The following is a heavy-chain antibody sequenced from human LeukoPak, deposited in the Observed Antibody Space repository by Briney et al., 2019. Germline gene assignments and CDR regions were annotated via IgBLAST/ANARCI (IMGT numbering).Heavy chain of an antibody. CDR3: ARVISNCSSTSCYLYDYFDY. Sequence: GGSLRLSCAASGFTVSSNYMSWVRQAPGKGLEWVSVIYSGGSTYYADSVKGRFTISRDNSKNTLYLQMNSLRAEDTAVYYCARVISNCSSTSCYLYDYFDYWGQGTLVTVSS. J-gene: IGHJ4*02. V-gene: IGHV3-66*02. CDR2: IYSGGST. D-gene: IGHD2-2*01. CDR1: GFTVSSNY.